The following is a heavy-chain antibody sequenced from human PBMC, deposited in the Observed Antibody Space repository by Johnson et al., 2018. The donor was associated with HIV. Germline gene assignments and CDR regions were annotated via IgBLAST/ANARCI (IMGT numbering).Heavy chain of an antibody. Sequence: VQLVESGGGLVQPGGSLRLSCAASGFTVSRNYMSWVRQAPGKGLEWVSVIYSGGSTYHADSVKGRFTISRDNSKNTVYLQMNSLRAEDTAVYYCARGCILTGYSGAFDMWGQGTMVTVSS. CDR2: IYSGGST. J-gene: IGHJ3*02. V-gene: IGHV3-66*01. CDR3: ARGCILTGYSGAFDM. CDR1: GFTVSRNY. D-gene: IGHD3-9*01.